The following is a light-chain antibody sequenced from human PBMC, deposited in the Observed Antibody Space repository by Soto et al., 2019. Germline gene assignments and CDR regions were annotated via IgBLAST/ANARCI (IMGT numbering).Light chain of an antibody. CDR1: QSVSSY. CDR2: DAS. J-gene: IGKJ1*01. Sequence: EIVLTQSPATLSLSPGERATLSCRASQSVSSYLAWYQQKPGQAPRLLIYDASNRATGIPARFNGSGSGTDFTLTISSLEPEDFAVYYCQQRSSWWTFGQGTKVEVK. CDR3: QQRSSWWT. V-gene: IGKV3-11*01.